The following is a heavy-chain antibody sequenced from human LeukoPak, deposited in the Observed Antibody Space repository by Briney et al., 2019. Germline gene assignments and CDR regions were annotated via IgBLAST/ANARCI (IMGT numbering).Heavy chain of an antibody. D-gene: IGHD6-19*01. CDR2: ISGSGGST. Sequence: PGGSLTLSCAASGFTFSSYAMSWVRQAPGKGLEWVSAISGSGGSTYYADSVKGRFTISRDNSKNTLYLQMNSLRAEDTAVYYCANTVAGGSSFDYWGQGTLVTVSS. CDR3: ANTVAGGSSFDY. V-gene: IGHV3-23*01. CDR1: GFTFSSYA. J-gene: IGHJ4*02.